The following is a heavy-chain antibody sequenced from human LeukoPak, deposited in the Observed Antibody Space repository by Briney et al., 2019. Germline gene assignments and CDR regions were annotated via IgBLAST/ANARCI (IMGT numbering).Heavy chain of an antibody. CDR3: ARGSYYGSGRYWFDP. V-gene: IGHV1-2*02. Sequence: ASVTVSCKASGYTFTVYYMHWVRRAPGQGLEWMGWINPNSGGTNYAQKFQGRVTMTRDTSISTAYMELSRLRSDDTAVYYCARGSYYGSGRYWFDPWGQGTLVTVSS. D-gene: IGHD3-10*01. CDR1: GYTFTVYY. J-gene: IGHJ5*02. CDR2: INPNSGGT.